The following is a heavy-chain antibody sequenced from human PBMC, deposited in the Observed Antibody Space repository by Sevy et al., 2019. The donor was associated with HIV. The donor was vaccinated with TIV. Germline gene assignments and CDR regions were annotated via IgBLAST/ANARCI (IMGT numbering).Heavy chain of an antibody. CDR2: IFSGGGT. CDR1: GFTVSSNY. D-gene: IGHD3-22*01. V-gene: IGHV3-53*01. CDR3: AGGATFYSDSSGRVLSVLGAFDI. Sequence: GGSLRLSCAASGFTVSSNYMSWVRQAPGKGLEWVSIIFSGGGTYYADSVQGRFTISRDNSKNMVYLQMNGLRAEETAVFYCAGGATFYSDSSGRVLSVLGAFDIWGRGTMVTVSS. J-gene: IGHJ3*02.